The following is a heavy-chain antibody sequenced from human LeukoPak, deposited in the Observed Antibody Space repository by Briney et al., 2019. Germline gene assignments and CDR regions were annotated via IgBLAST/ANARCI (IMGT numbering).Heavy chain of an antibody. CDR2: SYHSGST. CDR3: ARGLYYYDSSGYYPDY. Sequence: PSETLSLTCSVSGYSISSGYYWGWIRQPPGKGLEWIGTSYHSGSTYYNPSLKSRVTISVDTSKNQFSLKLSSVTAADTAVYYCARGLYYYDSSGYYPDYWGQGTLVTVSS. D-gene: IGHD3-22*01. CDR1: GYSISSGYY. J-gene: IGHJ4*02. V-gene: IGHV4-38-2*02.